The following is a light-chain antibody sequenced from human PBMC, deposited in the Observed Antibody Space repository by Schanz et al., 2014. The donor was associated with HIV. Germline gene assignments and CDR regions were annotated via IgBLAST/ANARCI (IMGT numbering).Light chain of an antibody. V-gene: IGKV3-15*01. J-gene: IGKJ2*01. Sequence: PGERATLSCRTSQSISNNLAWYQQKPGQAPRLLIYDAFTRATGIPARFSGSGSGTEFTLTIGSLQSEDFAVYYCQQYNNWPRGTFGQGTKLEIK. CDR2: DAF. CDR1: QSISNN. CDR3: QQYNNWPRGT.